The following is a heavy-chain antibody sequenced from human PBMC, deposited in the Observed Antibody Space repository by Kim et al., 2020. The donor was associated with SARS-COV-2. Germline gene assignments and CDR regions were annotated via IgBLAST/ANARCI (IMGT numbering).Heavy chain of an antibody. V-gene: IGHV3-30*02. D-gene: IGHD3-10*01. J-gene: IGHJ6*02. CDR3: AKDGITMVGEHYYYYGMDV. Sequence: GRFTISRDNSKNTLYLQMNSLRAEDTAVYYCAKDGITMVGEHYYYYGMDVWGQGTTVTVSS.